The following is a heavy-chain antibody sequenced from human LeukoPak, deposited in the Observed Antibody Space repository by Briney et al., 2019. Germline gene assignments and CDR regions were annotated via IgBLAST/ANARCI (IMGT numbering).Heavy chain of an antibody. J-gene: IGHJ4*02. D-gene: IGHD6-6*01. V-gene: IGHV4-34*01. CDR3: ARIGSSSDY. Sequence: GSLRLSCAASGFTFSSYEMNWVRQPPGKGLEWIGEINHSGSTNYNPSLKSRITISVDTSKNQFSLKLSSVTAADTAVYYCARIGSSSDYWGQGTLVTVSS. CDR1: GFTFSSYE. CDR2: INHSGST.